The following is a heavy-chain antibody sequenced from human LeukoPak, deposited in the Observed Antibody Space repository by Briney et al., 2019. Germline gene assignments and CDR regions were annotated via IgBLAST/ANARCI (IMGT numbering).Heavy chain of an antibody. CDR3: ARADPVEYSSSELFDY. CDR2: INSDGSST. V-gene: IGHV3-74*01. CDR1: GFTFSSYW. J-gene: IGHJ4*02. D-gene: IGHD6-6*01. Sequence: GGSLRLSCAASGFTFSSYWMHWVRQAPGKGLVWASRINSDGSSTSYADFVKGRFTISRDNAKNTLYLQMNSLRAEDTAVYYCARADPVEYSSSELFDYWGQGTLVTVSS.